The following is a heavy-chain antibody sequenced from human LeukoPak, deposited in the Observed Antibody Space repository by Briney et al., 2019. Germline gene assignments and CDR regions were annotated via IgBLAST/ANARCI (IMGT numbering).Heavy chain of an antibody. CDR3: ARGMSSGWFDC. CDR2: INPNSGGT. V-gene: IGHV1-2*02. J-gene: IGHJ5*01. D-gene: IGHD6-19*01. CDR1: GYTFTGYY. Sequence: ASVKVSCKASGYTFTGYYIHWVRQAPGQGLEWMGWINPNSGGTNYAQKLQGRVTMTSDTSVSTTYMELSRLRSDNTAVYYCARGMSSGWFDCWGQGTLVTVSS.